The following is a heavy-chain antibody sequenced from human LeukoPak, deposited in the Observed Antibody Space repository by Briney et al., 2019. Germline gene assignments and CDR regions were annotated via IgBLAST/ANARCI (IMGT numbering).Heavy chain of an antibody. CDR2: INHSGST. V-gene: IGHV4-34*01. J-gene: IGHJ4*02. Sequence: SETLSLTCAVYGGSFSGYYWSWIRQPPGKGLEWIGEINHSGSTNYNPSLKSRVTISLDTTKNQFSLKLSSVTAADTAVYYCARRRARYSYGGSQQLADYWGQGTLVTVSS. CDR3: ARRRARYSYGGSQQLADY. CDR1: GGSFSGYY. D-gene: IGHD6-13*01.